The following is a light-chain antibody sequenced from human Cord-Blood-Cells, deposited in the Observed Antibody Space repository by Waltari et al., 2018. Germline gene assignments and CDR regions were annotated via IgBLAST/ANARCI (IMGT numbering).Light chain of an antibody. CDR2: DVS. CDR3: CSYAGSYTNWV. J-gene: IGLJ3*02. V-gene: IGLV2-11*01. CDR1: SSDVGGCNH. Sequence: QSALTQPRSVSGSPGQSVTISCTGTSSDVGGCNHVSWYQQPPGKAPKLMIYDVSKRPSGVPDRFSGSKSGNTASLTISGLQAEDEADYYCCSYAGSYTNWVFGGGTKLTVL.